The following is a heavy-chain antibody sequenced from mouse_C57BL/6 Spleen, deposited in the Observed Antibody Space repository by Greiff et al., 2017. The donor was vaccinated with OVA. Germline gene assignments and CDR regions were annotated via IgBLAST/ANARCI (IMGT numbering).Heavy chain of an antibody. CDR1: GYTFTSYW. J-gene: IGHJ1*03. CDR2: LDPSDSYT. D-gene: IGHD2-1*01. Sequence: QVQLQQPGAELVKPGASVKLSCKASGYTFTSYWMQWVKQRPGQGLEWIGELDPSDSYTNYNQKFKGKATLTVDTSSSTAYMQLSSLTSEDSAVYYCASDYGNNWYFDVWGTGTTVTVSS. V-gene: IGHV1-50*01. CDR3: ASDYGNNWYFDV.